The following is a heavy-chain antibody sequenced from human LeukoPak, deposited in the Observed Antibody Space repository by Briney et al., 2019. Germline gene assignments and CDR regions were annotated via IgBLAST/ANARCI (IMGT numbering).Heavy chain of an antibody. V-gene: IGHV3-13*01. CDR1: GFTFSAYA. J-gene: IGHJ6*02. D-gene: IGHD5/OR15-5a*01. CDR2: IGTAGDT. CDR3: ARLVPSTGMDV. Sequence: GGSLRLSCTASGFTFSAYAMMWVRQAPGKGPEWVSAIGTAGDTYYPGSVKGRFTISRENAKNSLYLQMNSLRAGDTAVYYCARLVPSTGMDVWGQGTTVTVSS.